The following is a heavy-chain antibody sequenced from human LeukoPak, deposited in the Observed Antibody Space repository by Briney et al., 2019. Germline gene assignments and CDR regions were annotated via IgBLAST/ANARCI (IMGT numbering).Heavy chain of an antibody. CDR3: ARTASDCSSTSCYGIQYYYYYMDV. CDR1: GFTFSSYE. CDR2: ISSSGSTI. V-gene: IGHV3-48*03. Sequence: GGSLRLSCAASGFTFSSYEMNWVRQAPGKGLEWVSYISSSGSTIYYADSVKGRFTISRDNAKNSLYLQMNSLRAEDTAVYYCARTASDCSSTSCYGIQYYYYYMDVWGKGTTVTISS. J-gene: IGHJ6*03. D-gene: IGHD2-2*01.